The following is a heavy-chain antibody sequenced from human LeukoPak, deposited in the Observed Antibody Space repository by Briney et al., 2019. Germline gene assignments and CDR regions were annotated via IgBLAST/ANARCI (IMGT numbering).Heavy chain of an antibody. D-gene: IGHD3-22*01. CDR2: IKQDGSEK. Sequence: GGSLRLSCLASGFTFSTYWMTWVRQAPGKGLEWVANIKQDGSEKYYVDSVKGRFSISRDNAKNSLYLQMNSLRAEDTAVYYCARGYDSSGWRYWGQGTLVTVSS. J-gene: IGHJ4*02. V-gene: IGHV3-7*01. CDR1: GFTFSTYW. CDR3: ARGYDSSGWRY.